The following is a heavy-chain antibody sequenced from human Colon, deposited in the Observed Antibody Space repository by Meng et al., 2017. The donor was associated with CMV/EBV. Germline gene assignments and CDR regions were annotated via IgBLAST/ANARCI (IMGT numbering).Heavy chain of an antibody. D-gene: IGHD1-26*01. CDR3: ARDIDSAEGY. CDR2: IIPIFGTA. Sequence: QVRVVLSGSEVKKPGSSVQVSCKASGGTFTSYAIRWVRQALGQGLEWMGGIIPIFGTANYAQKFQGRVTITADESTSTAYMELSSLRSEDTAVYYCARDIDSAEGYWGQGTLVTVSS. J-gene: IGHJ4*02. CDR1: GGTFTSYA. V-gene: IGHV1-69*01.